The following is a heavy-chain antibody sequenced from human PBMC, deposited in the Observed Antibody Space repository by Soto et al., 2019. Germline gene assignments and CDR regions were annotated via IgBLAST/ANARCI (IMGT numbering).Heavy chain of an antibody. CDR3: ARDLGYCSGGSCYSGHYYYGMDV. J-gene: IGHJ6*02. D-gene: IGHD2-15*01. CDR1: GYTFTSYY. CDR2: INPSGGST. V-gene: IGHV1-46*01. Sequence: GASVKVSCKASGYTFTSYYIHWVRQAPGQGLEWMGIINPSGGSTSYAQKFQGRVTMTRDTSTSTVYMELSSLRSEDTAVYYCARDLGYCSGGSCYSGHYYYGMDVWGQGTTVTVSS.